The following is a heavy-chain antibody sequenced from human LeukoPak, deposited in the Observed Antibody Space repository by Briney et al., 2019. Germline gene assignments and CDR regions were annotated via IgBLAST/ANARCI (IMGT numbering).Heavy chain of an antibody. D-gene: IGHD2-2*01. CDR1: GYTFTSYA. V-gene: IGHV1-3*01. J-gene: IGHJ4*02. CDR3: ARAHNLYCSSTSCYFPY. Sequence: ASVKVSCKASGYTFTSYAMHWVRQAPGQRFEWMGWINAGNGNTKYSQKFQGRVTITRDTSASTAYMELSSLRSEDTAVYYCARAHNLYCSSTSCYFPYWGQGTLVTVSS. CDR2: INAGNGNT.